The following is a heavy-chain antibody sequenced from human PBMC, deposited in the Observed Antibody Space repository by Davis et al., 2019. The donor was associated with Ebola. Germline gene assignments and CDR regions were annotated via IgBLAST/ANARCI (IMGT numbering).Heavy chain of an antibody. CDR3: ARVDSSGSMDV. J-gene: IGHJ6*04. Sequence: GESLKISCAASGFTFSSYWMHWVRQAPGKGLVWVSHINGDGSSTNYADSVKGRFTISRDNAKSTLYLQMNSLRAEDTAVYYCARVDSSGSMDVWGKGTTVTVSS. V-gene: IGHV3-74*01. CDR1: GFTFSSYW. CDR2: INGDGSST. D-gene: IGHD3-22*01.